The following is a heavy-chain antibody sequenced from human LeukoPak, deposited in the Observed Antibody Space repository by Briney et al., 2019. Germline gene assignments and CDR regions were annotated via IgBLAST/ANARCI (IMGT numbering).Heavy chain of an antibody. D-gene: IGHD3-10*01. CDR2: IYSGGNT. J-gene: IGHJ6*02. V-gene: IGHV3-53*01. CDR3: ARENNFGSGMDV. Sequence: GGSLRLSCAASGFTVSSNSVNWVRQAPGKGLQWVSVIYSGGNTYYADSVKGRFTISRDNSKNTLYLQMSSLGAEDTAVYYCARENNFGSGMDVWGQGTTVTVSS. CDR1: GFTVSSNS.